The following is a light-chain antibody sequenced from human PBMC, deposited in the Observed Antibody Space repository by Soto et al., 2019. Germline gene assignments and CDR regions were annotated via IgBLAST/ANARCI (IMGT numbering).Light chain of an antibody. J-gene: IGKJ2*01. Sequence: DIQMTQSPSTLSASVGDRVTITCRASQSISSWLAWYQQKPGKAPKNLIYKASSLESGVPSRFSGSGSGTEFTLTISSLQPDDFATYYCQQYNSYSYTFGQGTKLEIK. V-gene: IGKV1-5*03. CDR2: KAS. CDR3: QQYNSYSYT. CDR1: QSISSW.